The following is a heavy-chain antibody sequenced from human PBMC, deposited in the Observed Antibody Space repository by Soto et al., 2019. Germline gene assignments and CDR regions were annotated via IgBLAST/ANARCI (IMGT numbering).Heavy chain of an antibody. Sequence: GASVKVSCKVSGYTLTELSMHWVRRAPGKGLEWMGGFDPEDGETIYAQKFQGRVTMTEDTSTDTAYMELSSLRSEDTAVYYCATVIVYGDYALGAFDIWGQGTMVTVSS. V-gene: IGHV1-24*01. CDR1: GYTLTELS. CDR3: ATVIVYGDYALGAFDI. D-gene: IGHD4-17*01. CDR2: FDPEDGET. J-gene: IGHJ3*02.